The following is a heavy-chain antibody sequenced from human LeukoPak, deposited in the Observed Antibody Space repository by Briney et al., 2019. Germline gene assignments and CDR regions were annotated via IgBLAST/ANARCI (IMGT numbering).Heavy chain of an antibody. CDR3: ARGPRYSSSWYYFDY. CDR2: IKQDGSEK. J-gene: IGHJ4*02. V-gene: IGHV3-7*01. D-gene: IGHD6-13*01. Sequence: GGSLRLSCAASGFTFSDYWMSWVRQAPGKGLEWVANIKQDGSEKHYVDSVKGRLTISRDNAKNSLCLQMNSLRAEDTAVYYCARGPRYSSSWYYFDYWGQGTLVTVSS. CDR1: GFTFSDYW.